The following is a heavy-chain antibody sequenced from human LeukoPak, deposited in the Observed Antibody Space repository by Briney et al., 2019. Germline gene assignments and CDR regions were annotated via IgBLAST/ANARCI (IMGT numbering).Heavy chain of an antibody. Sequence: PSETLSLTCAVYGGSFSGYYWSWIRQPPGKGLEWIGEINHSGSTNYNPSLKSRVTISVDTSKNQFSLKLSSVTAADAAVYYCARGVEQQLAHFLDYWGQGTLVTVSS. CDR2: INHSGST. CDR3: ARGVEQQLAHFLDY. J-gene: IGHJ4*02. CDR1: GGSFSGYY. V-gene: IGHV4-34*01. D-gene: IGHD6-13*01.